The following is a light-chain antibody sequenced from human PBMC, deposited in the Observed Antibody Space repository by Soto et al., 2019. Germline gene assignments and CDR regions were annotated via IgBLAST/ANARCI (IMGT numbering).Light chain of an antibody. CDR3: QQSYSTPQT. CDR2: AAS. J-gene: IGKJ2*01. CDR1: QSISSY. Sequence: DIPMTQSPSSLSASVGDRVTITCRASQSISSYLNWYQQKPGKAPKLLIYAASSLQSGVTSRFSGSGSGTDFTLTISSLQPEDFATYYCQQSYSTPQTFGQGTKLEIK. V-gene: IGKV1-39*01.